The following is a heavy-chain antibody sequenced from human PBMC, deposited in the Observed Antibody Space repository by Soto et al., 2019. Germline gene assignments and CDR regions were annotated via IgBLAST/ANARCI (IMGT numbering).Heavy chain of an antibody. CDR3: ARAGRYSSSSIGMDV. V-gene: IGHV3-48*02. Sequence: GGSLRLSCAASGFTFSSYSMNWVRQAPGKGLEWVSYISSSSSTIYYADTVKGRFTISRDNAKNSLYLQMNSLRDEDTAVYYCARAGRYSSSSIGMDVWGQGTTVTVSS. D-gene: IGHD6-13*01. CDR2: ISSSSSTI. J-gene: IGHJ6*02. CDR1: GFTFSSYS.